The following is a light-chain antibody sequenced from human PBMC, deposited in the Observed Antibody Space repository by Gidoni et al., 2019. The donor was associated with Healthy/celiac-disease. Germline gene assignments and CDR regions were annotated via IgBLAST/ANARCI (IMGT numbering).Light chain of an antibody. V-gene: IGLV3-21*04. CDR2: YES. CDR1: HIGSKS. CDR3: QVWDSRRDHVV. J-gene: IGLJ2*01. Sequence: SSVLTPPPSVSVAPGKTARITCGGNHIGSKSVHWYQQKPGQAPVLVIYYESDRPAGIPERFSGSNSGNTATLTISRVEAGDEADYDGQVWDSRRDHVVFGGGTKLTVL.